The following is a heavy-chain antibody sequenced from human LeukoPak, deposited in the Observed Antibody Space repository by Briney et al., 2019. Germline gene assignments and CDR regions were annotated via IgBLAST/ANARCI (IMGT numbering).Heavy chain of an antibody. CDR2: IYYSGST. V-gene: IGHV4-39*02. D-gene: IGHD3-22*01. CDR3: ARDKHAYYYDSSGYFLDY. J-gene: IGHJ4*02. CDR1: GGSISSSSYY. Sequence: SETLSLTCTVSGGSISSSSYYWGWTRQPPGKGLEWIGSIYYSGSTYYNPSLKSRVTISVDTSKNQFSLKLSSVTAADTAVYYCARDKHAYYYDSSGYFLDYWGQGTLVTVSS.